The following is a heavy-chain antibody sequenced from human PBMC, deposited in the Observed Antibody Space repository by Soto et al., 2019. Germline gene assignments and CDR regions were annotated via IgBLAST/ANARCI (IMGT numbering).Heavy chain of an antibody. V-gene: IGHV3-30*18. CDR1: GFTFSNYG. D-gene: IGHD1-26*01. J-gene: IGHJ4*02. CDR3: AKARVRIVGANSFDY. Sequence: VGSLRLSCVGSGFTFSNYGMHWVRQPPGKGLEWVALISDDGDKRYYADSVRGRLIISRDNSKDTLYLQMNSLGPDDTAVYFCAKARVRIVGANSFDYWGQGTPVTVSS. CDR2: ISDDGDKR.